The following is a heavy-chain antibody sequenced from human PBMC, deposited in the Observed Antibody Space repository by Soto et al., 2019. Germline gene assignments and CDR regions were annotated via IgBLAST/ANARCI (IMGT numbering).Heavy chain of an antibody. Sequence: PGGSLRLSCVGSGFTFSSYGMHWVRQAPGKGLEWVAGISYDGTKKYYGDSVKGRFSISRDNSRQTVYLQMDSLRAEDTAVYYCAKVGSIAVYHYHYALDVWGQGTAVTVSS. CDR1: GFTFSSYG. CDR2: ISYDGTKK. CDR3: AKVGSIAVYHYHYALDV. J-gene: IGHJ6*02. D-gene: IGHD6-6*01. V-gene: IGHV3-30*18.